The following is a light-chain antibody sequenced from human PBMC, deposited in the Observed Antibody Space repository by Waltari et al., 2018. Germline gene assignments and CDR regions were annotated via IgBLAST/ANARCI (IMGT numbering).Light chain of an antibody. CDR1: QSISRF. CDR3: QKYGTLPAT. Sequence: EIMLTQSPGTLSLSPGERATLSCRASQSISRFLAWYQQKPGHAPRLLIYDTSTRATGIPARFSGSGSGTDFSLTISRLEPEDFAVYYCQKYGTLPATFGQGTKVEIK. J-gene: IGKJ1*01. V-gene: IGKV3-20*01. CDR2: DTS.